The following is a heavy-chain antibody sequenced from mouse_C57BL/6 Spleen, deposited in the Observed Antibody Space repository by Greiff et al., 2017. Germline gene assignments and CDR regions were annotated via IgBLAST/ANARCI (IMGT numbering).Heavy chain of an antibody. CDR2: ISNGGGST. CDR3: ARETGGYFDY. Sequence: EVKVVESGGGLVQPGGSLKLSCAASGFTFSDSYMYWVRQTPEKRLEWVAYISNGGGSTYYPDTVKGRFTISRDNAKNTLYLQMSRLKSEDTAMYYCARETGGYFDYWGQGTTLTVSS. CDR1: GFTFSDSY. V-gene: IGHV5-12*01. J-gene: IGHJ2*01.